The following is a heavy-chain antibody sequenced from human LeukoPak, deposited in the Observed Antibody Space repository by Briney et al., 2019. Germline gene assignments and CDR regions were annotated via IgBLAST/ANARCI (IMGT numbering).Heavy chain of an antibody. J-gene: IGHJ6*03. V-gene: IGHV1-8*01. CDR2: MNPNSGNT. CDR3: ARQMTTVVTRFYYYYYMDV. Sequence: GASVKVSCKASGYTFTSYDINWVRQATGQGLEWMGWMNPNSGNTGYAQKFQGRVTMTRNTSISTAYMELSSLRSEDTAVYYCARQMTTVVTRFYYYYYMDVWGKGTTVTVYS. CDR1: GYTFTSYD. D-gene: IGHD4-23*01.